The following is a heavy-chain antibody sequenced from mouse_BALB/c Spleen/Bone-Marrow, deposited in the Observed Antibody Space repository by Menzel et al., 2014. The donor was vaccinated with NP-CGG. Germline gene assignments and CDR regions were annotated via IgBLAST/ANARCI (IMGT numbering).Heavy chain of an antibody. CDR3: ARDMITTRAMDY. J-gene: IGHJ4*01. CDR1: GYTFTNYW. Sequence: QVQLKESGAELVRPGTSVKISCKASGYTFTNYWLGWVKQRPGHGLEWIRDIYPGGGYTDYNEKFKGKATLTADTSSSTAYMQLSSLTSEDSAVYFCARDMITTRAMDYWGQGTSVTVPS. CDR2: IYPGGGYT. D-gene: IGHD2-4*01. V-gene: IGHV1-63*02.